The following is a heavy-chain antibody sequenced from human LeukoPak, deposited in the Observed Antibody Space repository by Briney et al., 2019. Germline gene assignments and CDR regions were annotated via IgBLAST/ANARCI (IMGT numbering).Heavy chain of an antibody. V-gene: IGHV3-30*01. CDR1: GFTFSSYA. Sequence: PGGSLRLSCAASGFTFSSYAMHWVRQAPGKGLEWVAVISYDGSNKYYADSVKGRFTISRDNSKNTLYLQMNSLRAEDTAVYYCARDHGDTFDCWGQGTLVTVSS. CDR2: ISYDGSNK. J-gene: IGHJ4*02. CDR3: ARDHGDTFDC. D-gene: IGHD3-10*01.